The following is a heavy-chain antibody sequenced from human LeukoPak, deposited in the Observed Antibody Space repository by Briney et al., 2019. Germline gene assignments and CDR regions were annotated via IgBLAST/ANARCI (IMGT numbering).Heavy chain of an antibody. CDR2: ISANGGET. D-gene: IGHD3-3*01. CDR1: GFTFSSYA. CDR3: AKRYYDFPLDY. V-gene: IGHV3-23*01. Sequence: PGGSLRLSCAASGFTFSSYAMNWVRQAPGRGLEWVSSISANGGETHYADSVKGRFTISRDNSKNTLYLQINNRRVEDTAVYYCAKRYYDFPLDYWGQGTLVTVSS. J-gene: IGHJ4*02.